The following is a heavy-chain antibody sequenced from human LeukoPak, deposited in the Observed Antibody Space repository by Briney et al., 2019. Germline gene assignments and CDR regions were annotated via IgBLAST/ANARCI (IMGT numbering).Heavy chain of an antibody. D-gene: IGHD3-9*01. CDR1: GGTFTNYA. J-gene: IGHJ4*02. V-gene: IGHV1-69*04. CDR3: GGGGGVDILTGFQY. Sequence: SVKVSCKASGGTFTNYAINWVRQAPGQGLEWMGRIIPILDVTNYAQKFQGRVTITADQSTSTAYMELSSLRSEDTAVYYWGGGGGVDILTGFQYWGQGTLVTVSS. CDR2: IIPILDVT.